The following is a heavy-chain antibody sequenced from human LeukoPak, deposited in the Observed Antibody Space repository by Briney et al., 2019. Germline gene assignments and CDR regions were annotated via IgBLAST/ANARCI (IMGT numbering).Heavy chain of an antibody. J-gene: IGHJ4*02. V-gene: IGHV3-21*06. CDR3: LRGDRRDY. CDR1: GFTFSSYG. Sequence: GGSLRLSCAASGFTFSSYGMNWVRQAPGKGLEWVSSIDSSGGYMFYADSVKGRFIISRDNAKDSLYLQMNSLRVEDTAVYYCLRGDRRDYWGQGTLVTVSS. CDR2: IDSSGGYM.